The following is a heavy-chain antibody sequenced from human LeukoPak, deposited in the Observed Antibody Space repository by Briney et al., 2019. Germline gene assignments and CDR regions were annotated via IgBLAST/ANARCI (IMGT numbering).Heavy chain of an antibody. CDR2: ISYDGSNK. CDR3: ARGHSGSYFWFDP. D-gene: IGHD1-26*01. CDR1: GFTFSSYA. V-gene: IGHV3-30-3*01. Sequence: GRSLRLSCAASGFTFSSYAMHWVRQAPGKGLEWVAVISYDGSNKYYADSVKGRFTISRDNSKNTLYLQMNSLRAEDTAVYYCARGHSGSYFWFDPWGQGTLVTVSS. J-gene: IGHJ5*02.